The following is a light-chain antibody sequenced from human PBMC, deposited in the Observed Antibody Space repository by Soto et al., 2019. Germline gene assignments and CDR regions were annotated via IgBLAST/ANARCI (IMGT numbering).Light chain of an antibody. J-gene: IGLJ3*02. V-gene: IGLV2-14*01. CDR1: SSDVGGYNY. CDR3: SSYTSSSWV. CDR2: EVS. Sequence: QSALTQPASVSGSPGQSITISCTGTSSDVGGYNYVSWYQQHPCKAPKLMIYEVSNRPSGVSNRFSGSKSGNTASLTISGLQAEDEADYYCSSYTSSSWVFGGGTKLTVL.